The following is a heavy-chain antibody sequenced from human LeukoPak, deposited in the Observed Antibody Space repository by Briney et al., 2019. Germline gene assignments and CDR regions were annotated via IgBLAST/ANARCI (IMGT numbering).Heavy chain of an antibody. J-gene: IGHJ4*02. CDR3: ARGYDSSGHFDY. D-gene: IGHD3-22*01. Sequence: SETLSLTCTVSGGSISSYYWSWIRQPPGKGLEWIGYIYYSGSTNYNPSLKSRVTISVDTSKNQFSLKLSSVTAADTAVYYCARGYDSSGHFDYWGQGTLVTVSS. CDR1: GGSISSYY. CDR2: IYYSGST. V-gene: IGHV4-59*01.